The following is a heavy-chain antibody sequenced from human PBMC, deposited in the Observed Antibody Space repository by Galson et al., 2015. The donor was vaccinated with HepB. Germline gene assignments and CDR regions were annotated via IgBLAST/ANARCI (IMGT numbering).Heavy chain of an antibody. J-gene: IGHJ5*02. CDR1: GFTFSCYA. Sequence: SLRLSCAASGFTFSCYAMHWVRQAPGEGLEWVAVISYDGSNKYYADSVKGRFTISRDNSKNTLYLQMNSLRAEDTAVYYCARGPTLFDPWGQGTLVTVSS. CDR3: ARGPTLFDP. V-gene: IGHV3-30-3*01. D-gene: IGHD2-15*01. CDR2: ISYDGSNK.